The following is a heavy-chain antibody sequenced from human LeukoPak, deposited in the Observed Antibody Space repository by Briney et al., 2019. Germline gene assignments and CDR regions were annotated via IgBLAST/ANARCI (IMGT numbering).Heavy chain of an antibody. CDR1: GFTFSSYA. Sequence: PGRSLGLSCAASGFTFSSYAMHWVRQAPGKGLEWVAVISYDGSNKYYADSVKGRFTISRDNSKNTLYLQMNSLRAEDTAVYYCARDRGYSGYDSVDYWGQGTLVTVSS. J-gene: IGHJ4*02. V-gene: IGHV3-30-3*01. D-gene: IGHD5-12*01. CDR2: ISYDGSNK. CDR3: ARDRGYSGYDSVDY.